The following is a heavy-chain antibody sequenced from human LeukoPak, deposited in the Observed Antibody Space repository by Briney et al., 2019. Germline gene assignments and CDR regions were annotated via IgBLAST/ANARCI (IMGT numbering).Heavy chain of an antibody. CDR3: AKGGYTYGGRLFDY. Sequence: PGGSLRLSCAASGFTFDDYVMHWVRQAPGKGLEWGSFISGDGGATYYADSAKGRFTISRDNGRKSLYLQMDSLRTEDTALYYGAKGGYTYGGRLFDYWGQGTLVTVSS. V-gene: IGHV3-43*02. CDR2: ISGDGGAT. CDR1: GFTFDDYV. D-gene: IGHD5-18*01. J-gene: IGHJ4*02.